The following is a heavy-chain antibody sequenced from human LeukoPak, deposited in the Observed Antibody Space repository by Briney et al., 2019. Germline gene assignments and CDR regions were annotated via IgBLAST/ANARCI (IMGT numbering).Heavy chain of an antibody. J-gene: IGHJ4*02. D-gene: IGHD3-3*01. CDR2: IYHRGST. V-gene: IGHV4-38-2*02. Sequence: SETLSLTCTVSGYSISNGYYWGWIRKPPGKGLEWVGSIYHRGSTYYNPSLRSRVTISLDRSKKKFSLKLTSVTAADTAVYFCARGAEYYAIWRGYAGYSDYWGQGISVTVSS. CDR1: GYSISNGYY. CDR3: ARGAEYYAIWRGYAGYSDY.